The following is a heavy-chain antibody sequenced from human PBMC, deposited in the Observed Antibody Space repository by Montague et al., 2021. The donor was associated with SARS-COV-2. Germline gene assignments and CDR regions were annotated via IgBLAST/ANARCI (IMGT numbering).Heavy chain of an antibody. CDR2: IYYSGNT. CDR3: ARLPPYRFNSNGHYYNAVDI. CDR1: GGSISSSGYY. Sequence: SETLSLTCNVSGGSISSSGYYWGWIRQPPGKGLEWIGSIYYSGNTYYSPSLQSRVTISVDTSKNQFALRLNSMTAADTAVYYCARLPPYRFNSNGHYYNAVDIWGQGTMVTVSS. D-gene: IGHD3-22*01. J-gene: IGHJ3*02. V-gene: IGHV4-39*01.